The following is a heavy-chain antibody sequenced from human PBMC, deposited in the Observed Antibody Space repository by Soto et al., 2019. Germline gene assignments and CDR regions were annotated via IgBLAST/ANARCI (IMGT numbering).Heavy chain of an antibody. Sequence: GASVKVSCKASGYTFTSYAMHWVLQAPGQRLEWMGWINAGNGNTKYSQKFQGRVTITRDTSASTAYMELSSLRSEDTAVYYCARGSKDIVVVPAAFDYWGQGTLVTSPQ. D-gene: IGHD2-2*01. V-gene: IGHV1-3*01. CDR2: INAGNGNT. CDR3: ARGSKDIVVVPAAFDY. CDR1: GYTFTSYA. J-gene: IGHJ4*02.